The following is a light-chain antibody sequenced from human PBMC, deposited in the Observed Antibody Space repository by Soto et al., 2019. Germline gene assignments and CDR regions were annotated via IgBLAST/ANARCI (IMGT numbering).Light chain of an antibody. CDR2: DAS. Sequence: EIVLTQSPDTLSLSPGERATLSCRASQSVSGYLGWYQQKPGQAPRLLIYDASNRAYGVPSRFSGSGSGTEFTLTINYLQSEDFAIYYCQHYYSHPPTFGQGTNVEIK. CDR1: QSVSGY. V-gene: IGKV3-11*01. CDR3: QHYYSHPPT. J-gene: IGKJ1*01.